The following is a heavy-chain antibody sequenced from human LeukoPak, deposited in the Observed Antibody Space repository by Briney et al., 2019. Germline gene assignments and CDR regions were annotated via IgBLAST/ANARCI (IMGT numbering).Heavy chain of an antibody. D-gene: IGHD6-13*01. J-gene: IGHJ4*02. CDR1: GYTLTELS. CDR3: ATVRYLNTIAAAGPLYYFDY. V-gene: IGHV1-24*01. CDR2: FDPEDGET. Sequence: GASVKVSCKVSGYTLTELSMHWVRQAPGKGLEWMGGFDPEDGETIYAQKFQGRVTMTEDTSTDTAYMELSSLRSEDTAVYYCATVRYLNTIAAAGPLYYFDYWGQGTLVTVSS.